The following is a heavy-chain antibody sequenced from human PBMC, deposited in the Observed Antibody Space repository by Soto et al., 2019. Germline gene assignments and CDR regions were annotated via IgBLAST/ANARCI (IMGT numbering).Heavy chain of an antibody. D-gene: IGHD6-13*01. Sequence: QVQLVESGGGVVQPGRSLRLSCAASGFPFSSYGMHWVRQAPGKGLEWVAVIWYDGSNKYYADSVKGRFTISRDNSTNTLYLQMNSLRAEDTAVYYCARDRDSSSWSPYYGMDVWGQGTTVTVSS. CDR2: IWYDGSNK. J-gene: IGHJ6*02. CDR3: ARDRDSSSWSPYYGMDV. CDR1: GFPFSSYG. V-gene: IGHV3-33*01.